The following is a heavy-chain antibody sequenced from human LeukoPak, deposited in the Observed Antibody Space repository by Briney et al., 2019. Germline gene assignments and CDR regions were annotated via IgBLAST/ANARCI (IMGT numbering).Heavy chain of an antibody. CDR2: INGSGGST. CDR1: GFTFSSYA. D-gene: IGHD4-23*01. V-gene: IGHV3-23*01. Sequence: GGSLRLSCAASGFTFSSYAMSWVRQAPGKGLEWVSDINGSGGSTYYADSVKGRFTISRDNSKNTLYLRMNSLRAEDTAVYYCVRDLRWSFDYWGQGTLVTVSS. J-gene: IGHJ4*02. CDR3: VRDLRWSFDY.